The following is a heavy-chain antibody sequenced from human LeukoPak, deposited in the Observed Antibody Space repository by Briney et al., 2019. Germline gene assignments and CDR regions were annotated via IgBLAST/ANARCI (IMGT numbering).Heavy chain of an antibody. CDR2: IYYSGST. Sequence: SETLSLTCTVSGGSISSYYWSWIRQPPGKGLEWIGYIYYSGSTNYNPSLKSRVTISVDTSKNQFSLKLSSVTAADTAVYYCARVTASFGGSYFTDYWGQGTLVTVSS. J-gene: IGHJ4*02. D-gene: IGHD1-26*01. CDR1: GGSISSYY. V-gene: IGHV4-59*01. CDR3: ARVTASFGGSYFTDY.